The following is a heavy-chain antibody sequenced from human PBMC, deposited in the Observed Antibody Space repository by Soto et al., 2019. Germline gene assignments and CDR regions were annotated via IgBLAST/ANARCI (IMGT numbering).Heavy chain of an antibody. CDR2: IYWDDDK. D-gene: IGHD7-27*01. CDR3: AHRRDSNNYDY. CDR1: GFSLSTSGVG. J-gene: IGHJ4*02. V-gene: IGHV2-5*02. Sequence: QITLKESGPTLVKPTQTLTLTCTFSGFSLSTSGVGVGWIRQPPGKALEWLALIYWDDDKRYSPSLKSRLTITKDTSKNQVFLIMTNMDTVDTATYYCAHRRDSNNYDYWGQGTLVTVSS.